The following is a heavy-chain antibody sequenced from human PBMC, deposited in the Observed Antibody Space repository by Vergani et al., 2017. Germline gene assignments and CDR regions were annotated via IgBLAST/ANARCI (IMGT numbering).Heavy chain of an antibody. CDR3: AREYYDILTGYSPRSYYFDY. CDR1: GFTFSDYY. CDR2: ISSSSSYT. Sequence: QVQLVESGGGLVKPGGSLRLSCAASGFTFSDYYMSWVRQAPGKGLEWVSYISSSSSYTNYADSVKGRFTISRDNAKNSLYLQMNSLRAEDTAVYYCAREYYDILTGYSPRSYYFDYWGQGTLVTVSS. V-gene: IGHV3-11*05. D-gene: IGHD3-9*01. J-gene: IGHJ4*02.